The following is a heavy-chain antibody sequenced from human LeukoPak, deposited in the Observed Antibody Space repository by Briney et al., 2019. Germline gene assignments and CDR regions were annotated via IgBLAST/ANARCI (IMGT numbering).Heavy chain of an antibody. CDR2: INHGAST. V-gene: IGHV4-34*01. CDR3: ARGSITIFRVGDYYYYGMDV. CDR1: GGSFSGYY. Sequence: SSETLSLTCAMYGGSFSGYYWSWIRQPPGKGLEWIGEINHGASTNYNPSLKSRVTISVDTSKNQFSLKLSSVTAADTAVYYCARGSITIFRVGDYYYYGMDVWGQGTTVTVSS. J-gene: IGHJ6*02. D-gene: IGHD3-3*01.